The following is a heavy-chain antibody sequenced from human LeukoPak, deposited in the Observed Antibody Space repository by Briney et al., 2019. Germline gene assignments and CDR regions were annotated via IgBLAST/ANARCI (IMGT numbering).Heavy chain of an antibody. V-gene: IGHV3-23*01. D-gene: IGHD3-10*01. CDR3: AKDPLGLMVRGALNYFDY. CDR2: ISGSGGST. Sequence: PGGSLRLSCAASGFTLSSYAMSWVRQAPGKGLEWVSAISGSGGSTYYADSVKGRLTISRDNSKNTLYLQMNSLRAEDTAVYYCAKDPLGLMVRGALNYFDYWGQGTLVTVSS. CDR1: GFTLSSYA. J-gene: IGHJ4*02.